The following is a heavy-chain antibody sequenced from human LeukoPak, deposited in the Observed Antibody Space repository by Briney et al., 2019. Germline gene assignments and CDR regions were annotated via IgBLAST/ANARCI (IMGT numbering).Heavy chain of an antibody. Sequence: GGSLRLSCAASGFTFSSYSMSWVRQAPGKGLEWVSSISSSGAATYYADSVKGRFTISRDNSQNTQYLQMNSLRAEDTAVYYCAKFMDRLDYWGQGTLVTVSS. CDR2: ISSSGAAT. J-gene: IGHJ4*02. V-gene: IGHV3-23*01. CDR3: AKFMDRLDY. D-gene: IGHD3/OR15-3a*01. CDR1: GFTFSSYS.